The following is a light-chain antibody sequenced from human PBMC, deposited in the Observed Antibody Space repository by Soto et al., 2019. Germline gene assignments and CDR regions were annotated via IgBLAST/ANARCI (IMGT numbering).Light chain of an antibody. CDR2: GAS. V-gene: IGKV3-20*01. CDR3: QHYGASPKYT. J-gene: IGKJ5*01. Sequence: EIVLTQSPGTLSLSPGQRAPLPCRASQSVSSSSLAWYQQRPGQAPRLLLYGASRRATGIPDRFSVSGSGTDFTLTISRLEPEDFAVYYCQHYGASPKYTFGQGTRLEIK. CDR1: QSVSSSS.